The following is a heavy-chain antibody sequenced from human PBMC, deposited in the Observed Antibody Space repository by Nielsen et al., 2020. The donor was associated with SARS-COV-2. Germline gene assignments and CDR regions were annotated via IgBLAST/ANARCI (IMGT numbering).Heavy chain of an antibody. V-gene: IGHV1-69*04. D-gene: IGHD6-19*01. CDR2: IIPILGIA. Sequence: SVKVSCKASGYTFTSYAMNWVRQAPGQGLEWMGRIIPILGIANYAQKFQGRVTITADKSTSTAYMELSSLRSEDTAVYYCARGAVAGTYYYYYYMDVWGKGTTVTVSS. CDR1: GYTFTSYA. CDR3: ARGAVAGTYYYYYYMDV. J-gene: IGHJ6*03.